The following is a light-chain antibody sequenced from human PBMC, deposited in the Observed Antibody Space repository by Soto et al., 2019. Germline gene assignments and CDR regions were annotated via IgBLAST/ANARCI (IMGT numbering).Light chain of an antibody. J-gene: IGLJ2*01. V-gene: IGLV1-40*01. CDR3: QSYDTSLSGVI. CDR1: SSYIGAGYD. Sequence: QSVLTQTPSVSGAPGQKITMSCTGSSSYIGAGYDVHWYQQLPGAAPRLLIYADNNRPSGVPDRFSASNSGTSASLAITGLQGEDEAVYYCQSYDTSLSGVIFGAGTQLTVL. CDR2: ADN.